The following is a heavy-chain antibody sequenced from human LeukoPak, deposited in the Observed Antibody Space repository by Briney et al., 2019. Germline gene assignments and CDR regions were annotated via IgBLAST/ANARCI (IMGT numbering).Heavy chain of an antibody. V-gene: IGHV1-18*01. D-gene: IGHD3-9*01. CDR3: ARSEYYDILTGYPGRGTDDY. CDR2: ISAYNGNT. CDR1: GYTFTSYG. J-gene: IGHJ4*02. Sequence: GASVKVSCKASGYTFTSYGISWVRQAPGQGLEWMGWISAYNGNTNYAQKLQGRVTMTTDTSTSTAYMELRSLRSDDTAVYYCARSEYYDILTGYPGRGTDDYWGQGTLVTVSS.